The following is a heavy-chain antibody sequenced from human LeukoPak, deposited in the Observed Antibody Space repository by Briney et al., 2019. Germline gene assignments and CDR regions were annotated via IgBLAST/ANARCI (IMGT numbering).Heavy chain of an antibody. D-gene: IGHD3-22*01. Sequence: GGSLRLSCAASGFTFSSYAMHWVRQAPGKGLEWVAVISYDGSNKYYADSVKGRFTISRDNSKNTLYLQMYSLRAEDTAVYYCARGGDSSGYFVPVDYWGQGTLVTVSS. V-gene: IGHV3-30-3*01. CDR1: GFTFSSYA. J-gene: IGHJ4*02. CDR2: ISYDGSNK. CDR3: ARGGDSSGYFVPVDY.